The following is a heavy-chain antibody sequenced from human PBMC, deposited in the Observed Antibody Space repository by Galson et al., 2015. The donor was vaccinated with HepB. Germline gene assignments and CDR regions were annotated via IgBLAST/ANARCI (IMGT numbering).Heavy chain of an antibody. V-gene: IGHV1-2*02. CDR2: INPNSGDT. Sequence: SVKVSCKASGYTFIGYYMHWVRQAPGQGLEWMGWINPNSGDTNYAQKFQGRVTMTRDTSISTAYMELSRLKSDDTAVYYCARILAGTPPFFDYWGQGTLVIVSS. J-gene: IGHJ4*02. CDR1: GYTFIGYY. CDR3: ARILAGTPPFFDY. D-gene: IGHD6-19*01.